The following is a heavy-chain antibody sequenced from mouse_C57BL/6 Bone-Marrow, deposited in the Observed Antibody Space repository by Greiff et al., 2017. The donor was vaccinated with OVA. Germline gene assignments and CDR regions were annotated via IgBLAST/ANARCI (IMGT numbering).Heavy chain of an antibody. CDR2: IRSKSNNYAT. J-gene: IGHJ2*01. CDR3: VRHDDLFDY. D-gene: IGHD2-3*01. V-gene: IGHV10-1*01. Sequence: EVHLVESGGGLVQPKGSLKLSCAASGFSFNTYAMNWVRQAPGKGLEWVARIRSKSNNYATYYADSVKDRFTISRDDSESMLYLQMNNLKTEDTAMYYCVRHDDLFDYWGQGTTLTVSS. CDR1: GFSFNTYA.